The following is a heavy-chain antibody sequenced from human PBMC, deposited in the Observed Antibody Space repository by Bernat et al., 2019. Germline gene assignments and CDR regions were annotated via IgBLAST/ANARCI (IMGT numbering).Heavy chain of an antibody. CDR3: ARRQRYYYGSGDAYYFDY. CDR2: FYYSGST. Sequence: QLQLQESGPGLVKPSETLSLTCTVSGGSISSSSYYWGWIRQPPGKGLEWIGSFYYSGSTYYNPSPKSRVTISVDTSKNQFSLKLSSVTAADTAVYYCARRQRYYYGSGDAYYFDYWGQGTLVTVSS. V-gene: IGHV4-39*01. J-gene: IGHJ4*02. D-gene: IGHD3-10*01. CDR1: GGSISSSSYY.